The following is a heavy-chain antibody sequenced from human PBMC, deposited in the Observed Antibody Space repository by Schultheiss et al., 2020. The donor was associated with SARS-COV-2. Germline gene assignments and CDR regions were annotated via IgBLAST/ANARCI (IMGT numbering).Heavy chain of an antibody. J-gene: IGHJ4*02. CDR3: ARDELWFGEPTVYFDY. V-gene: IGHV1-8*01. CDR2: MNPNSGNT. Sequence: ASVKVSCKASGYTFTSYDINWVRQATGQGLEWMGWMNPNSGNTGYAQKFQGRVTITRDTSASTAYMELSSLRSEDTAVYYCARDELWFGEPTVYFDYWGQGTLVTVSS. CDR1: GYTFTSYD. D-gene: IGHD3-10*01.